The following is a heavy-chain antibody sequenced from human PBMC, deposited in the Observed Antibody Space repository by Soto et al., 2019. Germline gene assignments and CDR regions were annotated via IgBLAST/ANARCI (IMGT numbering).Heavy chain of an antibody. CDR3: ATSELGRFDY. CDR1: GGSFSGYY. CDR2: INHSGST. D-gene: IGHD7-27*01. J-gene: IGHJ4*02. Sequence: SETLSLTCAVYGGSFSGYYWSWIRQPPGKGLEWIGEINHSGSTNYNPSLKSRVTISVDTSKNQFSLKLSSVTAADTAVYYCATSELGRFDYWGQGTLVTVSS. V-gene: IGHV4-34*01.